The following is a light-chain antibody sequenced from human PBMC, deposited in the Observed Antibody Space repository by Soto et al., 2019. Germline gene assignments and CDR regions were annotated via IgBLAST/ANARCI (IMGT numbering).Light chain of an antibody. CDR1: QGIRHY. J-gene: IGKJ5*01. CDR2: EAS. Sequence: DIQMTQSPSSLSASVGDRVTITCRASQGIRHYLAWYQQKPGKVPKLLIYEASNLQSGVPSRFRGGGSGTEFTLTISSLQPEDGEIYFCQQDNSFPITFGQGTRLEIK. CDR3: QQDNSFPIT. V-gene: IGKV1-27*01.